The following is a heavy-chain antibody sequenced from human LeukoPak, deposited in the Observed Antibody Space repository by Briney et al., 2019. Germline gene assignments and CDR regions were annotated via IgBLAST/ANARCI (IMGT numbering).Heavy chain of an antibody. D-gene: IGHD6-13*01. V-gene: IGHV4-39*07. CDR2: IYYSGST. CDR1: GGSISSSSYY. J-gene: IGHJ4*02. CDR3: ARDWGIAAGEPVDY. Sequence: KPSETLSLTCTVSGGSISSSSYYWGWIRQPPGKGLEWIGSIYYSGSTYYNPSLKSRVTISVDTSKNQFSLRLSSVTAADTAVYYCARDWGIAAGEPVDYWGQGTLVTVSS.